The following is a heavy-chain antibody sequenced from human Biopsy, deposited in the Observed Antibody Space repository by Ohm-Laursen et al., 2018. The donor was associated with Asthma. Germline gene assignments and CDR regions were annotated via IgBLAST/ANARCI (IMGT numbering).Heavy chain of an antibody. CDR3: AGAAITGIRGWFDP. CDR1: GGSVSSGNNS. J-gene: IGHJ5*02. D-gene: IGHD1-20*01. CDR2: MYHSGRT. V-gene: IGHV4-30-2*01. Sequence: SQTLSLTCAVSGGSVSSGNNSWTWIRQPPGKGLEWIGYMYHSGRTYYNPSLKSRVTISADTSKNQFHLNLSSVTAADTAVYFCAGAAITGIRGWFDPWGQGTQVTVSS.